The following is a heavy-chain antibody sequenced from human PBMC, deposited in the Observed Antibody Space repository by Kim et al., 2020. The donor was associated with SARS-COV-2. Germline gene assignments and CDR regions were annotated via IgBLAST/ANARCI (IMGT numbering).Heavy chain of an antibody. Sequence: GGSLRLSCAASGFTVSSNYMSWVRQAPGKGLEWVSVIYSGGSTYYADSVKGRFTISRDNSKNTLYLQMNSLRAEDTAVYYCARDTVVSPGFDYWGQGTLVTVSS. V-gene: IGHV3-53*01. J-gene: IGHJ4*02. CDR2: IYSGGST. D-gene: IGHD3-22*01. CDR1: GFTVSSNY. CDR3: ARDTVVSPGFDY.